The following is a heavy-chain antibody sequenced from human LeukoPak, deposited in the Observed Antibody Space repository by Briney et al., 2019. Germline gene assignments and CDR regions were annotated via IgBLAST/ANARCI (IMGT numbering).Heavy chain of an antibody. CDR2: IIPIFGTA. D-gene: IGHD2-2*01. J-gene: IGHJ5*02. CDR1: GGTFSSYA. Sequence: SVKVSCKASGGTFSSYAISWVRQAPGQGLEWMGGIIPIFGTANYAQKFQGRVTITTDESTSTAYMELSSLRSEDTAVYYCAGGNCSSTSCSIWFDPWGQGTLVTVSP. CDR3: AGGNCSSTSCSIWFDP. V-gene: IGHV1-69*05.